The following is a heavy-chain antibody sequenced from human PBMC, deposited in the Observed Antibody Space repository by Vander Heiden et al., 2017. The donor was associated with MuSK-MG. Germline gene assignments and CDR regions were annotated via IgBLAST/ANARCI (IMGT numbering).Heavy chain of an antibody. CDR2: IRSKAYGGTT. CDR1: GFTFVDYA. D-gene: IGHD3-9*01. Sequence: EVQLVESGGGLVQPGRSLRLSCTASGFTFVDYAMSWVRQAPGKGLEWVGFIRSKAYGGTTEYAASVKGRFTISRDDSKSIAYLQMNSLKTEDTAVYYCTRDGGSYYDILTGYDYWGQGTLVTVSS. CDR3: TRDGGSYYDILTGYDY. J-gene: IGHJ4*02. V-gene: IGHV3-49*04.